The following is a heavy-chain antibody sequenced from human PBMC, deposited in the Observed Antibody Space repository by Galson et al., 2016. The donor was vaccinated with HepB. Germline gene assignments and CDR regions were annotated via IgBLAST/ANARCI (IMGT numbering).Heavy chain of an antibody. J-gene: IGHJ4*02. V-gene: IGHV1-46*01. Sequence: SVKVSCKASGYTFISYYIHWVRQAPGQGLEWMGIINPSGGSTSYAQKLQGRVTMSTDTSTSTAYMELRSLRSDDTAVYYCARDPKAAGNFDYWGQGTLVTVSS. CDR1: GYTFISYY. CDR2: INPSGGST. CDR3: ARDPKAAGNFDY. D-gene: IGHD6-13*01.